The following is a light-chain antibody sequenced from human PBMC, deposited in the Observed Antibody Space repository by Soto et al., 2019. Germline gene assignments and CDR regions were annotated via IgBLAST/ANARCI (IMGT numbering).Light chain of an antibody. V-gene: IGKV1-5*03. J-gene: IGKJ4*01. CDR2: QAS. Sequence: DIQMTQSPSTLSASVGDRVTMTCRASQRISAWLAWYQQKPGRDPKLLIYQASSLKPGVPPRFSGSASGTEFTLTISSLQPDDFATYYCQQYNSYPLTFGGGTRVEIK. CDR1: QRISAW. CDR3: QQYNSYPLT.